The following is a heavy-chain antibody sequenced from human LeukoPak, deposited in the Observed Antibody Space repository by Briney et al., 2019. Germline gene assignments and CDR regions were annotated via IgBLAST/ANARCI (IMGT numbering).Heavy chain of an antibody. V-gene: IGHV3-23*01. D-gene: IGHD3-10*01. J-gene: IGHJ3*02. CDR1: GFTFSSYA. Sequence: PGGSLRLSCAASGFTFSSYAMSWVRQAPGKGREWVSAISDSGGSTYYADSVKGRFTISRDNSKNTLYLQVDSLRAEGTAVYYCAKRVGPGRAFDIWGQGTMVTVSS. CDR2: ISDSGGST. CDR3: AKRVGPGRAFDI.